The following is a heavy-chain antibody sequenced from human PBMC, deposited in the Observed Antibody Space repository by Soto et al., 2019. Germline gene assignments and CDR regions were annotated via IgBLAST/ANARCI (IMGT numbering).Heavy chain of an antibody. Sequence: SGPTLVNHTETLTLTCTVSGFSLSNARMGVSWIRQPPGKALEWLAHIFSNDEKSYSTSLKSRLTISKDTSKSQVVLTMTNMDPVDTATYYCARMYSYYDFWSGYSGYGMDVWGQGTTVTVSS. V-gene: IGHV2-26*01. D-gene: IGHD3-3*01. CDR3: ARMYSYYDFWSGYSGYGMDV. J-gene: IGHJ6*02. CDR2: IFSNDEK. CDR1: GFSLSNARMG.